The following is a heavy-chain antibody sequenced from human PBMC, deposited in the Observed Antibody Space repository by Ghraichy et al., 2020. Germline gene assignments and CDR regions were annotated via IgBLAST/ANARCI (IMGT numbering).Heavy chain of an antibody. J-gene: IGHJ4*02. CDR1: GFIFSSYW. Sequence: GGSLRLSCAASGFIFSSYWMSWVRQAPGKGLEWVANIKQDGTEKYYVDSVKGRFTISRDNAKNSLYLQMSSLRAEDTAVYYCARDLFCSGGTCYLSRVDYWGQGTLVTVSS. V-gene: IGHV3-7*01. D-gene: IGHD2-15*01. CDR2: IKQDGTEK. CDR3: ARDLFCSGGTCYLSRVDY.